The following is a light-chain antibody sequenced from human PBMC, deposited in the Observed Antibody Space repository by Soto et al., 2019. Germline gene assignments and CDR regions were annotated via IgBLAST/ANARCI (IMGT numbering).Light chain of an antibody. CDR1: QSITGW. Sequence: IQMTQSPSTLSASVGDRVTITCRASQSITGWLAWYQQKPGKAPKLLIYDASSLESGVPSRFSGRGSGTEFTLTISSLQPDDFATYYCQQYNSYWTFGQGTKVDIK. CDR3: QQYNSYWT. J-gene: IGKJ1*01. V-gene: IGKV1-5*01. CDR2: DAS.